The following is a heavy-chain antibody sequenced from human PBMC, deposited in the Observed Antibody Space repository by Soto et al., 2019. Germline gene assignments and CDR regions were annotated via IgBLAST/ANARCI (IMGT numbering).Heavy chain of an antibody. CDR2: IYYSGNT. CDR1: GGSTSSDNY. J-gene: IGHJ4*02. Sequence: SETLSLTCTVSGGSTSSDNYWSWIRQPPGKGLEWIGHIYYSGNTDYNPSLKSRLAISIDTSKNQFSLKLSSVTAADTAVYFCAREGGEPPDALYYFDSGGQ. V-gene: IGHV4-30-4*01. CDR3: AREGGEPPDALYYFDS. D-gene: IGHD2-2*01.